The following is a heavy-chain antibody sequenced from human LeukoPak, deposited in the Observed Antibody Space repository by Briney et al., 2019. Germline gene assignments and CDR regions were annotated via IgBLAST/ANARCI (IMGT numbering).Heavy chain of an antibody. J-gene: IGHJ3*02. CDR1: GYTFTDYY. D-gene: IGHD3-10*01. CDR3: ARDRGVPDAFDI. CDR2: INPNSGGT. Sequence: ASLKVSCKASGYTFTDYYVHWVRQAPGQGLEWMGWINPNSGGTDYAQKFQGRVTITRDTSISTAYMELSSLRSDDTAVYYCARDRGVPDAFDIWGQETMVTVSS. V-gene: IGHV1-2*02.